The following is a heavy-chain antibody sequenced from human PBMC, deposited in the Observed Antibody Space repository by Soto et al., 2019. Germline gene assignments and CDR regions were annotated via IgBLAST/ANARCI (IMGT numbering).Heavy chain of an antibody. V-gene: IGHV4-61*01. Sequence: SETLSLTCAVYGGFVSSGSYYWSWIRQPPGKGLEWIGEMSHSGGTHFNPSLKSRVTISVDTSKNQFSLKMSSVTAADTALYYCARGIDSAKAGYWDQGGLVTVSS. D-gene: IGHD5-18*01. J-gene: IGHJ4*01. CDR1: GGFVSSGSYY. CDR3: ARGIDSAKAGY. CDR2: MSHSGGT.